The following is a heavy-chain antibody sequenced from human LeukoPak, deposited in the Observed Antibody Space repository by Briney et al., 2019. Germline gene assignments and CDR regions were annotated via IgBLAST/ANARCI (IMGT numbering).Heavy chain of an antibody. Sequence: GGSLRLSCAASGFAISDYSMNWVRQVPGKGLEWVSYISSSSNKVYYADSVKGRFTISRDNAKNSLFLQMNSLTADDTAVYYCARNFYCGGDCAISHFDYWGQGTPVTVSS. J-gene: IGHJ4*02. CDR3: ARNFYCGGDCAISHFDY. V-gene: IGHV3-48*01. CDR2: ISSSSNKV. CDR1: GFAISDYS. D-gene: IGHD2-21*02.